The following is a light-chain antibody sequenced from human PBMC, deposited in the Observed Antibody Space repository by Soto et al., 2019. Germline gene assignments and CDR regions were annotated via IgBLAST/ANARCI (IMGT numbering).Light chain of an antibody. CDR2: DVS. Sequence: QSVLTQPASVSGSPGQSITISCTGTSSDIGSYNYISWYQHHPGKAPKLMIYDVSNRPSGVSNRFSGSKSGNTASLTISGLQAEDEADYFCSSYTSNSTLVAFGGGTKLTVL. V-gene: IGLV2-14*03. CDR3: SSYTSNSTLVA. CDR1: SSDIGSYNY. J-gene: IGLJ2*01.